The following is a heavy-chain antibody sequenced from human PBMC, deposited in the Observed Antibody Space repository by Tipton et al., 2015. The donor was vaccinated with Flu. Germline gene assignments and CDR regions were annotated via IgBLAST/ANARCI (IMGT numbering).Heavy chain of an antibody. CDR1: GDSVSSNRAA. V-gene: IGHV6-1*01. D-gene: IGHD6-13*01. CDR3: ARGLAPRWYFDF. Sequence: LVKPTQTLSLTCGISGDSVSSNRAAWNWIRQSPSRGLEWLGSTYYRSKWYNDYAVSVKSRITINPDTSKNQFYLQLNSVTPEDTAVYYCARGLAPRWYFDFWGQGTLVTVSS. J-gene: IGHJ4*02. CDR2: TYYRSKWYN.